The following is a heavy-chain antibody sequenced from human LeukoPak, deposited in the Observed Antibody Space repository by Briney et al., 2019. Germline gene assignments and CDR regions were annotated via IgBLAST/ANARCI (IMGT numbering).Heavy chain of an antibody. CDR2: IKQDGSEK. V-gene: IGHV3-7*03. J-gene: IGHJ4*02. D-gene: IGHD3-22*01. Sequence: GGSLRLSCAASGFTFSSYWMSWVRQAPGKGLEWVANIKQDGSEKYYVDSVKGRFTISRDNSKNTLYLQTNSLRAEDTAVYYCAKSAPVEYYDSSGYYSVGYFDYWGQGTLVTVSS. CDR3: AKSAPVEYYDSSGYYSVGYFDY. CDR1: GFTFSSYW.